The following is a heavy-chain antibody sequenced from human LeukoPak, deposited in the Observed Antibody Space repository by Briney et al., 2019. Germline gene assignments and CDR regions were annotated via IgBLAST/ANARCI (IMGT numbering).Heavy chain of an antibody. V-gene: IGHV4-59*12. CDR1: GASLNDYY. D-gene: IGHD5-24*01. Sequence: SGTLSLTCTVSGASLNDYYWSWIRQPPGKALEWIGFIHSSGSANSNPSLTSRVTISIDTSKNQFSLNLRSLTAADTAVYFCASGAADGYNFGFDYWGQGTLAAVSS. CDR3: ASGAADGYNFGFDY. CDR2: IHSSGSA. J-gene: IGHJ4*02.